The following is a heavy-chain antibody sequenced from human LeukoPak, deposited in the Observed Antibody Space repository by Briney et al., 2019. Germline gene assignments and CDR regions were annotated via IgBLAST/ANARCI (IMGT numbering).Heavy chain of an antibody. D-gene: IGHD6-13*01. J-gene: IGHJ4*02. CDR2: ISGSGDST. CDR3: AKHRGSLWYDEIDY. V-gene: IGHV3-23*01. CDR1: RFPFSSYA. Sequence: GGSLRLSCAASRFPFSSYAMSWVRQAPGKGLEWVSVISGSGDSTYYADSLKGRFTISRDISKNTLYLQMNSLRADDTAIYYCAKHRGSLWYDEIDYWGQGILVTVSS.